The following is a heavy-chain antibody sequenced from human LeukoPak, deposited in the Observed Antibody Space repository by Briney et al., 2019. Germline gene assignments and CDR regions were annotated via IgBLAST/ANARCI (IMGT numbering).Heavy chain of an antibody. D-gene: IGHD2-21*01. J-gene: IGHJ5*02. CDR2: INPDNGVT. CDR1: GYTFTNFY. V-gene: IGHV1-2*02. CDR3: ARSDSYTWFDP. Sequence: ASVKVSCKASGYTFTNFYIHWMRLAPGQGLEWMGWINPDNGVTDYAQKFQGRVTMTRDTSISAVYVELSRLRSDDTAVYYCARSDSYTWFDPWGQGTLVTVSS.